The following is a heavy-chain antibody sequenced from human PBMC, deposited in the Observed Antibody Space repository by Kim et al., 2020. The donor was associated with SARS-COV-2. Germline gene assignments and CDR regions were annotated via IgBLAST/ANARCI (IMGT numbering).Heavy chain of an antibody. CDR3: AREIRQWLVLGGWFDP. V-gene: IGHV3-53*01. Sequence: GGSLRLSCAASGFTVSSNYMSWVRQAPGKGLEWVSVIYSGGSTYYADSVKGRFTISRDNSKNTLYLQMNSLRAEDTAVYYCAREIRQWLVLGGWFDPWGQGTLVTVSS. D-gene: IGHD6-19*01. CDR1: GFTVSSNY. CDR2: IYSGGST. J-gene: IGHJ5*02.